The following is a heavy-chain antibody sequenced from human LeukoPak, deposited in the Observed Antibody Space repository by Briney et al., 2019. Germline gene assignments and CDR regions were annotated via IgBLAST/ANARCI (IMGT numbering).Heavy chain of an antibody. CDR3: AALGSCSADRSPN. J-gene: IGHJ4*02. V-gene: IGHV3-23*01. Sequence: PPGGSLRLSCAVSGFTFNTYAMNWVRQAPGKGLEWVSTISGSGGSIYYADSVKGRFTISRDNSKNTLYLQMNSLRVEDTAVYYCAALGSCSADRSPNWGLGTLVTVSS. CDR2: ISGSGGSI. CDR1: GFTFNTYA. D-gene: IGHD2-15*01.